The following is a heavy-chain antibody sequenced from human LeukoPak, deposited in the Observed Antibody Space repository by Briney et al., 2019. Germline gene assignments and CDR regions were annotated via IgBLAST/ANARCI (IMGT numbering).Heavy chain of an antibody. CDR3: ARTYYDFWSGYYTETLRSDIFDY. V-gene: IGHV4-34*01. CDR2: INHSGST. Sequence: SETLSLTCAVYGGSFSGYYWSWTRQPPGKGLEWIGEINHSGSTNYNPSLKSRVTISVDTSKNQFSLKLSSVTAADTAVYYCARTYYDFWSGYYTETLRSDIFDYWGQGTLVTVSS. CDR1: GGSFSGYY. D-gene: IGHD3-3*01. J-gene: IGHJ4*02.